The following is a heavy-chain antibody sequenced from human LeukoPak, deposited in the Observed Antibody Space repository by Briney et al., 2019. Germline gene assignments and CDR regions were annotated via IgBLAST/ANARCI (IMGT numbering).Heavy chain of an antibody. Sequence: SETLSLTCSVSGGSLSSHYWSWIRQPPGKGLELIGHIHDTGGTSYNPSLRGRVTISLDTSNNQFSLKLTSMTAADTAVYYCARLSSGCSTSSCYLTYWGQGTLVTVS. CDR1: GGSLSSHY. D-gene: IGHD2-2*01. CDR2: IHDTGGT. CDR3: ARLSSGCSTSSCYLTY. J-gene: IGHJ4*02. V-gene: IGHV4-59*11.